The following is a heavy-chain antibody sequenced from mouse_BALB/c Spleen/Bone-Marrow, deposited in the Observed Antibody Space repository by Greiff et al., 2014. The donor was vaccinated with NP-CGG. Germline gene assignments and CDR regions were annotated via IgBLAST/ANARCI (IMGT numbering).Heavy chain of an antibody. CDR3: VRSGERYGAMDY. CDR1: GFTFSDYY. D-gene: IGHD2-10*02. V-gene: IGHV5-4*02. J-gene: IGHJ4*01. Sequence: EVQVVESGGGLVKPGGSLKLSCAASGFTFSDYYMWWIRQTPEKRLEWVATVSDGGNYTYYPDSVKGRFTISRDNAKNNLYLQMSSLKSEDTAVYYCVRSGERYGAMDYWGQGTSVTVSS. CDR2: VSDGGNYT.